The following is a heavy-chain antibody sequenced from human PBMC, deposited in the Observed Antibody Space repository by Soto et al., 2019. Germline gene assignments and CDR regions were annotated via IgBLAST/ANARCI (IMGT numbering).Heavy chain of an antibody. J-gene: IGHJ5*02. CDR2: ISAYNGNT. D-gene: IGHD3-3*01. Sequence: GASVKVSCKASGYTFTSYGISWVRQAPGQGLEWMGWISAYNGNTNYAQKLQGRVTMTTDTSTSTAYMELRSLRSDDTAVYYCARVGTIFGVVLGVVWFDPWGQGTLVTVSS. CDR3: ARVGTIFGVVLGVVWFDP. V-gene: IGHV1-18*01. CDR1: GYTFTSYG.